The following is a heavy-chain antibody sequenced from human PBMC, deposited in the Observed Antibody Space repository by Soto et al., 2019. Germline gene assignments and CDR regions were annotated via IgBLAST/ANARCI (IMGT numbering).Heavy chain of an antibody. CDR1: GDSVSSNTAS. D-gene: IGHD5-12*01. V-gene: IGHV6-1*01. J-gene: IGHJ5*02. CDR3: AKGDNLGPKTGYAFDP. CDR2: TYFRSKWYN. Sequence: SQTLSLTCAISGDSVSSNTASWNWIRQSPSRGLEWLGRTYFRSKWYNDYAVSVRSRIIINPDTSNNQFSLQLNSVTPEDTAVYFCAKGDNLGPKTGYAFDPWGQGIMVTVSS.